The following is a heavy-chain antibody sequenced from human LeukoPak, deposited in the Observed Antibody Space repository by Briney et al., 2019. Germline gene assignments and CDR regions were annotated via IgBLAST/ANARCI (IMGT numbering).Heavy chain of an antibody. Sequence: GGSLRLSCAASGFTFSSYEMNWVRQAPGKGLEWISYISSSGSSISYADSVKGRFTISRDNAKNSLNLQMNSLRAEDTAVYYCARDRLFGILPDYWGQGTLVTVSS. CDR1: GFTFSSYE. CDR3: ARDRLFGILPDY. V-gene: IGHV3-48*03. CDR2: ISSSGSSI. D-gene: IGHD2-21*01. J-gene: IGHJ4*02.